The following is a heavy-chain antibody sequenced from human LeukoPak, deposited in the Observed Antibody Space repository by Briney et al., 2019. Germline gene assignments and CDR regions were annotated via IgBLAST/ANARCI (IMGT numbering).Heavy chain of an antibody. Sequence: GGSLRLSCAASGFTFSSYAMSWVRQAPGKGLEWVSAISGSGGSTYYADSVKGRFTISRDNSKNTLYLQMNSLRAEDKAVYFCAKAYSSSWYVRLFDYWGQGTLVTVSS. J-gene: IGHJ4*02. V-gene: IGHV3-23*01. CDR3: AKAYSSSWYVRLFDY. CDR1: GFTFSSYA. CDR2: ISGSGGST. D-gene: IGHD6-13*01.